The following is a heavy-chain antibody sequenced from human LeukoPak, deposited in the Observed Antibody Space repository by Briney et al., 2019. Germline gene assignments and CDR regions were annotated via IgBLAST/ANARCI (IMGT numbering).Heavy chain of an antibody. CDR3: ARDDYDILTGYYDNWFDP. V-gene: IGHV1-2*02. J-gene: IGHJ5*02. CDR1: RYTFTGYY. CDR2: INPNSGGT. D-gene: IGHD3-9*01. Sequence: GASVKVSCKASRYTFTGYYMHWVRQAPRQGLEWMGWINPNSGGTNYAQKFQGRVTMTRDTSISTAYMELSRLRSDDTAVCYCARDDYDILTGYYDNWFDPWGQGTLVTVSS.